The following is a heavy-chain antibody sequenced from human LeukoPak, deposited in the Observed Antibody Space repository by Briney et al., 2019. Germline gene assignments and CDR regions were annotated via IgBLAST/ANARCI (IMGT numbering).Heavy chain of an antibody. D-gene: IGHD1-1*01. J-gene: IGHJ1*01. CDR3: VRGNEAD. V-gene: IGHV3-48*04. CDR2: ISSAGGSI. CDR1: GFTFSSYS. Sequence: GGSLRLSCAASGFTFSSYSMNWVRQAPGKGPEWLSYISSAGGSIYYADFVKGRFTISRDNAKNSLYLQMNSLRADDTAVYYCVRGNEADWGQGTLVTVSS.